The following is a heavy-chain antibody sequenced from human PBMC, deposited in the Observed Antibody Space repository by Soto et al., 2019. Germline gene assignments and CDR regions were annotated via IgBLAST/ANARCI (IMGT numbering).Heavy chain of an antibody. Sequence: PGESLKISCKGSGYSFTSYWIGWVRQMPGEGLEWIGIIYPGDSDTRYSPSFQGQVTISADKSIRTAYLQWSSLKASDTAMYYCARHVGKQIPQGGYYYGMDVWGQGTTVTVSS. V-gene: IGHV5-51*01. CDR2: IYPGDSDT. CDR1: GYSFTSYW. D-gene: IGHD2-15*01. J-gene: IGHJ6*02. CDR3: ARHVGKQIPQGGYYYGMDV.